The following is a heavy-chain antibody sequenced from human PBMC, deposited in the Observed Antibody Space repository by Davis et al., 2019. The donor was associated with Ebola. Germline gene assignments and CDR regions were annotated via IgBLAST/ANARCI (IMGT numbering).Heavy chain of an antibody. D-gene: IGHD1/OR15-1a*01. Sequence: ASVKVSCKASGYTFTSYDINWVRQATGQGLEWMGWMNPNSGNTGYAQKFQGRVTITRNTSISTAYMELSSLRSEDTAVYYCAREQVGVWGYYGMDVWGQGTTVTVSS. J-gene: IGHJ6*02. CDR1: GYTFTSYD. CDR2: MNPNSGNT. CDR3: AREQVGVWGYYGMDV. V-gene: IGHV1-8*03.